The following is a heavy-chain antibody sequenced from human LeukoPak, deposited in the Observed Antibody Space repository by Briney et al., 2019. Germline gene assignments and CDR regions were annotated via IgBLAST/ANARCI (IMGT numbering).Heavy chain of an antibody. V-gene: IGHV3-21*01. CDR2: ISSSSSYI. D-gene: IGHD1-26*01. CDR1: GFTFSSYS. J-gene: IGHJ4*02. Sequence: GGSLRLSCAASGFTFSSYSMNWVRQAPGKGLEWVSSISSSSSYIYYADSVKGRFTISRDNAKNSLYLQTNSLRAEDTAVYYCARAPRGSYPFDYWGQGTLVTVSS. CDR3: ARAPRGSYPFDY.